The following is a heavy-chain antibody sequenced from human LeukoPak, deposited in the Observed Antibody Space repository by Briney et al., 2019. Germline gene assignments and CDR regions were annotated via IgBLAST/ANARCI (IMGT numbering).Heavy chain of an antibody. CDR2: INSDGSRT. V-gene: IGHV3-74*01. J-gene: IGHJ5*02. CDR1: GFTFSSYW. Sequence: GGSLRLSCAASGFTFSSYWMHWVGQAPGKGLVWVSRINSDGSRTSYADTVKGGFTIYRGKAKKTLYMQMNSLRAEDTAVYYCARDHSSSGLGFFWFDPWGQGTLVTVSS. D-gene: IGHD6-13*01. CDR3: ARDHSSSGLGFFWFDP.